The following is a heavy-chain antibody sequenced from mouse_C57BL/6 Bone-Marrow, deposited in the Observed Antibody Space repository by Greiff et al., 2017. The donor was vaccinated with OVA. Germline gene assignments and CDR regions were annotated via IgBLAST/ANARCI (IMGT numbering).Heavy chain of an antibody. CDR2: IDPSDSYT. Sequence: QVQLQQYGAELVRPGTSVKVSCKASGYAFTNYLIEWVKQRPGQGLEWIGEIDPSDSYTNYNQKFKGKATLTVDTSSSTAYMQLSSLTSEDSAVYYCARDHSSGYGYWGQGTTLTVSS. CDR3: ARDHSSGYGY. D-gene: IGHD3-2*02. CDR1: GYAFTNYL. J-gene: IGHJ2*01. V-gene: IGHV1-50*01.